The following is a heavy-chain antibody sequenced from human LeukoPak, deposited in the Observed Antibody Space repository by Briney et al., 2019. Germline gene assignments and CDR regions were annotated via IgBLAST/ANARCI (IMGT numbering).Heavy chain of an antibody. CDR2: IYHSGST. Sequence: PSETPSLTCTVSGYSISSGYYWGWIRQPPGKGLEWIGSIYHSGSTYYNPSLKSRVTISVDTSKNQFSLKLSSVTAADTAVYYCARDQYCSGGSCYSNWFDPWGQGTLVTVSS. CDR1: GYSISSGYY. J-gene: IGHJ5*02. CDR3: ARDQYCSGGSCYSNWFDP. D-gene: IGHD2-15*01. V-gene: IGHV4-38-2*02.